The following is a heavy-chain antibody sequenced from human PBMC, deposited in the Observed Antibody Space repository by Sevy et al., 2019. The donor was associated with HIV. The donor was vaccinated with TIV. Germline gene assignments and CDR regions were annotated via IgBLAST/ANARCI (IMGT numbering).Heavy chain of an antibody. CDR2: IYPGDSDS. J-gene: IGHJ6*02. CDR3: ARGARGTLPSYYYYGMDV. CDR1: GYSFSDYW. Sequence: GSLKISCKGSGYSFSDYWIVWVRQMPGKGLEWMGIIYPGDSDSRYSPSFQGQVTISADKSISTAYLQWSSLRASDTAMYYCARGARGTLPSYYYYGMDVWGQGTTVTVSS. V-gene: IGHV5-51*01.